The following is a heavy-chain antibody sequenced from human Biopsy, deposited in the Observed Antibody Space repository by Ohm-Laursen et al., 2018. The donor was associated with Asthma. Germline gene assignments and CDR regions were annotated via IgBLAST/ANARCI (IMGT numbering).Heavy chain of an antibody. D-gene: IGHD6-13*01. J-gene: IGHJ5*02. CDR1: GYPFIGYH. CDR2: INPNSGAT. CDR3: ARGQKSAGDRWFDP. Sequence: SVKVSCKASGYPFIGYHIHWMRQAPGQGLEWMGGINPNSGATNYAQKFQGRVTMTRDTSISTAYMEVSRLRSDDTAVYYCARGQKSAGDRWFDPWGQGTLVTVSS. V-gene: IGHV1-2*02.